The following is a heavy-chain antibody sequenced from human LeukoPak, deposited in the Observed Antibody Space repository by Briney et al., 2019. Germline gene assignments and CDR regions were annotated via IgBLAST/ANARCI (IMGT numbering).Heavy chain of an antibody. D-gene: IGHD3-22*01. V-gene: IGHV3-48*03. CDR3: ARDPSWYYYDSSGPWGYYYYYMDV. J-gene: IGHJ6*03. Sequence: PGGSLRLSCAASGFTFSSYEMNWVRQAPGKGLEWVSYISSSGSTIYYADSVKGRFTISRDNAKNSLYLQMNSLRAEDTAVYYCARDPSWYYYDSSGPWGYYYYYMDVWGKGTTVTISS. CDR1: GFTFSSYE. CDR2: ISSSGSTI.